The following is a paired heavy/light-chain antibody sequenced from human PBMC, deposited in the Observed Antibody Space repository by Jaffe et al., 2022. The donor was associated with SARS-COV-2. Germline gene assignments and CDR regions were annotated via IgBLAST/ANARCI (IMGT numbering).Heavy chain of an antibody. V-gene: IGHV4-61*02. CDR1: GGSISSGSYY. CDR2: IYTSGST. Sequence: QVQLQESGPGLVKPSQTLSLTCTVSGGSISSGSYYWSWIRQPAGKGLEWIGRIYTSGSTNYNPSLKSRVTISVDTSKNQFSLKLSSVTAADTAVYYCARGGIVVVPAAILDYYYYGMDVWGQGTTVTVSS. D-gene: IGHD2-2*01. J-gene: IGHJ6*02. CDR3: ARGGIVVVPAAILDYYYYGMDV.
Light chain of an antibody. CDR3: QAWDSSL. CDR2: QDS. J-gene: IGLJ2*01. V-gene: IGLV3-1*01. Sequence: SYELTQPPSVSVSPGQTASITCSGDKLGDKYACWYQQKPGQSPVLVIYQDSKRPSGIPERFSGSNSGNTATLTISGTQAMDEADYYCQAWDSSLFGGGTKLTVL. CDR1: KLGDKY.